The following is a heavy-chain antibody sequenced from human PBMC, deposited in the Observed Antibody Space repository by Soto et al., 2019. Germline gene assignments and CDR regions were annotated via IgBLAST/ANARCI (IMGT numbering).Heavy chain of an antibody. CDR1: GFTFDDYA. CDR3: ARRDGYNFDY. Sequence: GGSLRLSCASSGFTFDDYAMHWVRQAPGKGLEYVSAISSHGGSTYYANSVKGRFTISRDNSKNTLYLQMGSLRAEDMAVYYCARRDGYNFDYWGQGTLVTVSS. CDR2: ISSHGGST. D-gene: IGHD5-12*01. V-gene: IGHV3-64*01. J-gene: IGHJ4*02.